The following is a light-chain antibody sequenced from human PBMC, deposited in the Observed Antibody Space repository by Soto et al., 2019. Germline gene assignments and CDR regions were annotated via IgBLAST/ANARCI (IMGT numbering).Light chain of an antibody. V-gene: IGKV3-11*01. J-gene: IGKJ4*01. CDR3: QQRSNWLFT. CDR1: QSVSSY. CDR2: DAS. Sequence: EIVLTQSPATLSLSPGERATLSCRASQSVSSYLAWYQQKPGQAPRLLIYDASNRATGIPAMFSGSGSGTDFTLTISSLEPEDFAVYYCQQRSNWLFTFGGGTKVEIK.